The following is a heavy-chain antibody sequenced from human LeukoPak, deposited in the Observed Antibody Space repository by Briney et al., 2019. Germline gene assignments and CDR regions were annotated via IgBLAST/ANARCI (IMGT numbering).Heavy chain of an antibody. CDR2: IYPGDSDT. V-gene: IGHV5-51*01. J-gene: IGHJ4*02. CDR1: GYSFTSYW. CDR3: ARRGRGYCSGGSCYVDY. D-gene: IGHD2-15*01. Sequence: GESLKISCKGSGYSFTSYWIGWVRQMPGKGLEWMGIIYPGDSDTRYSPSFQGQVTISVDKSISTAYLQWSSLKASDTAMYYCARRGRGYCSGGSCYVDYWGQGTLVTVSS.